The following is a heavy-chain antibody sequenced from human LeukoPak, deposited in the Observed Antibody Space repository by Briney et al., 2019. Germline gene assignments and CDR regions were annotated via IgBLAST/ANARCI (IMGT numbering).Heavy chain of an antibody. Sequence: GSLRLSCAASGFTFSSYAMHWVRQPPGKGLEWIGEINHSGSTNYNPSLKSRVTISVDTSKNQFSLKLSSVTAADTAVYYCARAWQLWSLKGSYHFDYWGQGTLVTVSS. CDR2: INHSGST. V-gene: IGHV4-34*01. D-gene: IGHD5-18*01. J-gene: IGHJ4*02. CDR3: ARAWQLWSLKGSYHFDY. CDR1: GFTFSSYA.